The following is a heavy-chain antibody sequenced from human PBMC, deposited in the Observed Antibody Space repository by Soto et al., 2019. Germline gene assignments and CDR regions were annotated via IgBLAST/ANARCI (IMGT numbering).Heavy chain of an antibody. Sequence: SGPTLVNPTHTLTLTCTFSGFSLSTSGMRVSWIRQPPGKALEWLARIDWDDDKFYSTSLKTRLTISKDTSKNQVVLTMTNMDPVDTATYYCARSAATDGMDVWGQGTTVTVSS. CDR2: IDWDDDK. CDR3: ARSAATDGMDV. CDR1: GFSLSTSGMR. D-gene: IGHD2-15*01. V-gene: IGHV2-70*04. J-gene: IGHJ6*02.